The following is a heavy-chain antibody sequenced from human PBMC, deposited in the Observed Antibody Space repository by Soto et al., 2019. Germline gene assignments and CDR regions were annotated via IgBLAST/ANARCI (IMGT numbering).Heavy chain of an antibody. V-gene: IGHV3-21*01. CDR2: ISSSSSYI. Sequence: EVQLVESGGGLVKPGGSLRLSCAASGFTFSSYSMNWVRQAPGKGLEWVSSISSSSSYIYYADSVKGRFTISRDNAKNSLYLQMNSLRAEDTAVYYCARGLSRATYFDYWGHGTLVTVSS. J-gene: IGHJ4*01. D-gene: IGHD1-26*01. CDR3: ARGLSRATYFDY. CDR1: GFTFSSYS.